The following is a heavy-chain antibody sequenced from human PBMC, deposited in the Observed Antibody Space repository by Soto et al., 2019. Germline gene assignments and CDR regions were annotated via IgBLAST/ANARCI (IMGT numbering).Heavy chain of an antibody. D-gene: IGHD2-15*01. V-gene: IGHV3-23*01. CDR1: GFTSGKYA. Sequence: EVQLLESGGGLVQPGGSLTLTCVVSGFTSGKYAMSWVRQAPGKGLEWVSEIGGGGEYTNYADSVRGRFTMSRDNSKNTLYLHMSSLKVEDTAVYYCAKDEVAANGRADAFDIWGQGTVVTVSS. J-gene: IGHJ3*02. CDR3: AKDEVAANGRADAFDI. CDR2: IGGGGEYT.